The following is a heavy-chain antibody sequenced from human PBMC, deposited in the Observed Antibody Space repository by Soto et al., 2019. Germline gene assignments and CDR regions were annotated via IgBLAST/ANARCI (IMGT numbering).Heavy chain of an antibody. CDR3: ARGRYSSSWYVSYYYYGMDV. D-gene: IGHD6-13*01. J-gene: IGHJ6*02. CDR1: CGSISSYY. V-gene: IGHV4-59*01. Sequence: SETLSLTCTFSCGSISSYYWSWIRQPPGKGLEWIGYIYYSGSTNYNPSLKSRVTISVDTSKNQFSLKLSSVTAADTAVYYCARGRYSSSWYVSYYYYGMDVWGQGTTVTVSS. CDR2: IYYSGST.